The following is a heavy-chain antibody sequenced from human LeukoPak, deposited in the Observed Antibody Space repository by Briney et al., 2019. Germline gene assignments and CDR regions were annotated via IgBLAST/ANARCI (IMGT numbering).Heavy chain of an antibody. V-gene: IGHV3-9*01. J-gene: IGHJ4*02. D-gene: IGHD1-1*01. CDR3: TYNSLSY. CDR1: GFTFDDYA. Sequence: GGSLRLSCAASGFTFDDYAMHWVRQAPGKGLEWVSGISWNSGSIGYADSVKGRFTISRDNAKNSLYLQMNSLRAEDTALYYCTYNSLSYWGQGTLVTVSS. CDR2: ISWNSGSI.